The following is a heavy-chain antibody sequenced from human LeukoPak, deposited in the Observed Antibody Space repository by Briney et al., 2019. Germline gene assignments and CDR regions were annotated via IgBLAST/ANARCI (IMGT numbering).Heavy chain of an antibody. CDR1: GFTFSNYW. D-gene: IGHD3-16*01. V-gene: IGHV3-74*01. J-gene: IGHJ6*02. CDR3: ARDWGYYYYYGMDV. Sequence: GGSLRLSCAASGFTFSNYWMHWVRQAPGKGLVWVSRINSDGSSRNYADSVKGRFTISRDNAKNSLYLQMNSLRAEDTAVYYCARDWGYYYYYGMDVWGQGTTVTVSS. CDR2: INSDGSSR.